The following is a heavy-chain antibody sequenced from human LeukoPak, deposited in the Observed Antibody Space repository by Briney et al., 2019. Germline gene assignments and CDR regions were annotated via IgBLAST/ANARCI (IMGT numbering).Heavy chain of an antibody. Sequence: GGSLRLSCAASGFTFSNYWMNWVRQSQAPGKGLEWVGNIKQDASGTSYVDSVKGRFTISRDNAKNSLFLQMNSLRAEDMAVYYCARVADGGYSDYWGQGTLVTVSS. D-gene: IGHD4-23*01. V-gene: IGHV3-7*05. CDR1: GFTFSNYW. J-gene: IGHJ4*02. CDR2: IKQDASGT. CDR3: ARVADGGYSDY.